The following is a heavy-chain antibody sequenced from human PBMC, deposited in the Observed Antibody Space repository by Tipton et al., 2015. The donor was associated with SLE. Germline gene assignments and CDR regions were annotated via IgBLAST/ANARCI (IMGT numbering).Heavy chain of an antibody. Sequence: SLRLSCAASGFTFSSYGMHWVRQAPGKGLEWVAVIWYDGSNKYYADSVKGRFTISRDNSKNTLYLQMNSLRAEDTAVYYCARRGSGWHFDYWGQGTLVTVSS. CDR3: ARRGSGWHFDY. D-gene: IGHD6-19*01. CDR1: GFTFSSYG. J-gene: IGHJ4*02. CDR2: IWYDGSNK. V-gene: IGHV3-33*01.